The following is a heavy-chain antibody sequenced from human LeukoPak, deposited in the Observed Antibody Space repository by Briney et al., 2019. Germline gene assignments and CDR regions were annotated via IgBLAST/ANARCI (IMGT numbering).Heavy chain of an antibody. D-gene: IGHD3-10*01. V-gene: IGHV3-9*01. CDR2: ISWNSGSI. J-gene: IGHJ4*02. Sequence: SLRPSCAASGFTFDDYALHWVRPAPGKGLEWVSGISWNSGSIGYADSVKGRFTISRDNAKNSLYLQMNSLRAEDTALYYCAKGEVTTHWGQGTLVTVSS. CDR1: GFTFDDYA. CDR3: AKGEVTTH.